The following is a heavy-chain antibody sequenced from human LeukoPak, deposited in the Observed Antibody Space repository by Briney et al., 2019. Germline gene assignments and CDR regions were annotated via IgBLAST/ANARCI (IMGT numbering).Heavy chain of an antibody. CDR3: ARRYGSGSWWFDP. J-gene: IGHJ5*02. D-gene: IGHD3-10*01. CDR1: GYTFSSYW. V-gene: IGHV5-51*01. CDR2: IYPGDLDT. Sequence: GESLKISCEGSGYTFSSYWIAWVRQMPGKGLEYMGIIYPGDLDTRYSPSFQGQVTISADKSISTAYLQWSSLKASDTAMYYCARRYGSGSWWFDPWGQGTLVTVSS.